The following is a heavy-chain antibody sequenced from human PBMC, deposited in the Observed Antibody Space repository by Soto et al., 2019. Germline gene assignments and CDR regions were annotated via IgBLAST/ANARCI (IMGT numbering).Heavy chain of an antibody. D-gene: IGHD6-13*01. Sequence: QVQLVQSGAEVKKPGASVKVSCKASGYTFTSYYMHWVRQAPGQGLEWMGIINPSGGSTSYAQKFQGRGTMTRDTSTSTVYMELSSLRSEDTAVYDGASPHRPGIAAAHHSYDYGMDGWGQGTTVTVSS. CDR3: ASPHRPGIAAAHHSYDYGMDG. J-gene: IGHJ6*02. CDR2: INPSGGST. V-gene: IGHV1-46*01. CDR1: GYTFTSYY.